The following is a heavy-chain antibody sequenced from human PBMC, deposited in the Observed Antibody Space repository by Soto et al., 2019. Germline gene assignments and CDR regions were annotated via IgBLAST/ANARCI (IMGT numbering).Heavy chain of an antibody. CDR3: AKGLYSSSSNWFDP. Sequence: PGGSLRLSCAVSGFTFGSYAMSWVRQAPGKGLEWVSITSASGDTTYYADSVKGRFTISRDNSKNTLYLQMNSLRAEDTAIYYCAKGLYSSSSNWFDPWGQGTLVTVSS. J-gene: IGHJ5*02. CDR2: TSASGDTT. D-gene: IGHD6-6*01. CDR1: GFTFGSYA. V-gene: IGHV3-23*01.